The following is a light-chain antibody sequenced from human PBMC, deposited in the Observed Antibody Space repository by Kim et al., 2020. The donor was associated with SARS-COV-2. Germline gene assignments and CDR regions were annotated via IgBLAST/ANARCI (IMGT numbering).Light chain of an antibody. CDR3: SSYTSSSLV. CDR2: DVS. CDR1: SSHVSGYNY. V-gene: IGLV2-14*04. Sequence: PGQSNTIPGTGTSSHVSGYNYVSWYQQHPGKAPKLMIYDVSKRPSGVSNRFSGSKSGNTASLTISGLQAEDEADYYCSSYTSSSLVFGGGTQLTVL. J-gene: IGLJ2*01.